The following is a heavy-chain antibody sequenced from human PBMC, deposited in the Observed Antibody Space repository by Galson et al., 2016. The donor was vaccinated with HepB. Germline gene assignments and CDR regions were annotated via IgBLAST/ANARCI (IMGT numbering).Heavy chain of an antibody. Sequence: SLRLSCAVSGFTVSTRYIMWVRQAPGKGLEWVSIIHDHGGTYYTDFVKGRFTISRDDSENTLYLQMNNLRDEDSAVYYCASFGTWGQGTLVTVSP. CDR3: ASFGT. V-gene: IGHV3-53*01. J-gene: IGHJ4*02. CDR2: IHDHGGT. D-gene: IGHD3-3*01. CDR1: GFTVSTRY.